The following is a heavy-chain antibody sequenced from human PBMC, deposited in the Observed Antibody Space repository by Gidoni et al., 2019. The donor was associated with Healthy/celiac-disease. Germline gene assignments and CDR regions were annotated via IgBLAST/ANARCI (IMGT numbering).Heavy chain of an antibody. D-gene: IGHD3-22*01. CDR3: AKGDAYYYDSSGYYYFDY. Sequence: EVQLLESGGGLVQPGGSLRLSCAASGFTFSSYAMSWVRQAPGKGLEWVSAISGSGGSTYYADSVKGRFTISRDNSKNTLYLQMNSLRAEDTAVYYCAKGDAYYYDSSGYYYFDYWGQGTLVTVSS. J-gene: IGHJ4*02. CDR1: GFTFSSYA. CDR2: ISGSGGST. V-gene: IGHV3-23*01.